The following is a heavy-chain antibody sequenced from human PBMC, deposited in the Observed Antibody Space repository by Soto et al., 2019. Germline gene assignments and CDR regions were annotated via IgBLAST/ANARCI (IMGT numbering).Heavy chain of an antibody. CDR1: GFTFSSYA. J-gene: IGHJ4*02. V-gene: IGHV3-30-3*01. Sequence: VGSLSPSCAASGFTFSSYAMHWFRQAPGKGLEWVAVISYDGNNKYYADSVKGRFTISRDNSKNTLYLQMNSLRAEDTAVYYCARGPSSLTRFDYWGQGTLVTVSS. D-gene: IGHD2-2*01. CDR2: ISYDGNNK. CDR3: ARGPSSLTRFDY.